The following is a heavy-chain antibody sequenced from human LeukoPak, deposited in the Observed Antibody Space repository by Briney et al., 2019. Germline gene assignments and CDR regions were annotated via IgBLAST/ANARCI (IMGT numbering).Heavy chain of an antibody. Sequence: PSQTLSLTCVVSGGSISSGDYSWSWIRQPPGKGLEWIGYIYYSGSTNYNPSLKSRVTISVDTSKNQFSLKLSSVTAADTAVYYCARLYSSSWYEYYFDYWGQGTLVTVSS. J-gene: IGHJ4*02. D-gene: IGHD6-13*01. CDR3: ARLYSSSWYEYYFDY. CDR2: IYYSGST. V-gene: IGHV4-30-4*07. CDR1: GGSISSGDYS.